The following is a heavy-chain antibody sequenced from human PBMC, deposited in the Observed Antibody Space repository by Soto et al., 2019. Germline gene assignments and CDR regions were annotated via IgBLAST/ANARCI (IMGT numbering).Heavy chain of an antibody. J-gene: IGHJ3*02. D-gene: IGHD6-19*01. Sequence: ASMKVSCKVSGYTLTELSMHWVRQAPGKGLEWMGGFDPEDGETIYAQKFQGRVTMTEDTSTDTAYMELSSLRSEDTAVYYCATVPAVAAAGAFDIWGQGTMVTVSS. CDR2: FDPEDGET. CDR3: ATVPAVAAAGAFDI. CDR1: GYTLTELS. V-gene: IGHV1-24*01.